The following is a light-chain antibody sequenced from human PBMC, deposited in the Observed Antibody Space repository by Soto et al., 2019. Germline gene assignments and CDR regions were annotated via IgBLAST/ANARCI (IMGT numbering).Light chain of an antibody. CDR2: AAS. CDR1: QGISSW. CDR3: QQANSFPLT. J-gene: IGKJ4*01. V-gene: IGKV1D-12*01. Sequence: DIQMTQSPSSVSASVGGRVTITCRASQGISSWLAGYQHKPGKAPKLLIYAASSLQSGVPSRFSGSGSGTDFTLTISSPQPEDFSTYYCQQANSFPLTFGGGTKVEIK.